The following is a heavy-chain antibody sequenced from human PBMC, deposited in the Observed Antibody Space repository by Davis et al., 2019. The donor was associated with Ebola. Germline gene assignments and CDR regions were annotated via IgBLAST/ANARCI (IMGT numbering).Heavy chain of an antibody. Sequence: GESLKISCQASGYTFTDYYIGWVRQVSGKGLEWMGVMYPGDSPGDSETRYSPSFQGRVTLSADKSIRTAYLQWHSLRPSDTAIYYCARRDSSGWYSDWYFDLWGRGTLVTVSS. J-gene: IGHJ2*01. CDR2: MYPGDSPGDSET. CDR1: GYTFTDYY. CDR3: ARRDSSGWYSDWYFDL. V-gene: IGHV5-51*01. D-gene: IGHD6-13*01.